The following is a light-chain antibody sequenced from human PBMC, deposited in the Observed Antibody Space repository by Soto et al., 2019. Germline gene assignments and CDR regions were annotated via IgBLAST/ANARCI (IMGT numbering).Light chain of an antibody. CDR2: GAS. J-gene: IGKJ1*01. Sequence: DIVMTQSPATLSVAPGERVTFSCRASQGVSRKLAWYQHKPGQAPRLLISGASTRATGIPARFSGSGSGTDFTLTISSLQSEDFVIYYCQQYNNWPTFGQGTKVDIK. CDR1: QGVSRK. V-gene: IGKV3-15*01. CDR3: QQYNNWPT.